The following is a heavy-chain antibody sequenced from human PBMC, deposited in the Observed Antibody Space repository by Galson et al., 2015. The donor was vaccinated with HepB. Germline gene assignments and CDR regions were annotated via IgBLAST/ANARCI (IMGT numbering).Heavy chain of an antibody. D-gene: IGHD2-21*02. Sequence: SVKVSCKASGYTFTSHYMHWVRQAPGQGLEWMGIINPSGGSTSYAQKFQGRVTMTRDTSTSTVYMELSSLRSEDTAVYYCARSDWSMVVTAPDYYYYGMDVWGQGTTVTVSS. J-gene: IGHJ6*02. CDR2: INPSGGST. CDR1: GYTFTSHY. V-gene: IGHV1-46*01. CDR3: ARSDWSMVVTAPDYYYYGMDV.